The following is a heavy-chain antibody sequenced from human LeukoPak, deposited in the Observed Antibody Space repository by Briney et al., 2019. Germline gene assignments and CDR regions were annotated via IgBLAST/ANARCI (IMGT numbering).Heavy chain of an antibody. D-gene: IGHD3-10*01. CDR2: ISGSGGST. CDR3: AKDHARFMVRGVSRIDY. J-gene: IGHJ4*02. Sequence: GGSLRLSCAASGFTFSSYAMSWVRQAPGKGLEWVSAISGSGGSTYYADSVKGRFTISRDNSKNTLYLQMNSLRAEDTAVYYCAKDHARFMVRGVSRIDYWGQGTLVTVSS. CDR1: GFTFSSYA. V-gene: IGHV3-23*01.